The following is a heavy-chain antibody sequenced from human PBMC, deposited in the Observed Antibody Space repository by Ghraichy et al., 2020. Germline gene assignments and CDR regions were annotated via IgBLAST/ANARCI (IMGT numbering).Heavy chain of an antibody. V-gene: IGHV4-59*08. CDR1: GGSISSYY. Sequence: LSLTCTVSGGSISSYYWSWIRQPPGKGLEWIGYIYYSGSTNYNPSLKSRVTISVDTSKNQFSLKLSSVTAADTAVYYCARHPPREDYVWGSAGAFDIWGQGTMVTVSS. CDR2: IYYSGST. CDR3: ARHPPREDYVWGSAGAFDI. D-gene: IGHD3-16*01. J-gene: IGHJ3*02.